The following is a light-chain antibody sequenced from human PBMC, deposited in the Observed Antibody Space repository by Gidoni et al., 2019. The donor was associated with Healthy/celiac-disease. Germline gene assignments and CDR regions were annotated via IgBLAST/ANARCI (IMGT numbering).Light chain of an antibody. Sequence: EIVLTQSPATLSLSPGERATLSCRASQSVSSYLAWYQQKPGQAPRLLIYYASNRATGIPARFSGSGSGTDFTLIISSLEPEDFAVYYCQQRSNWPPATFGQGTRLEIK. CDR1: QSVSSY. V-gene: IGKV3-11*01. CDR2: YAS. J-gene: IGKJ5*01. CDR3: QQRSNWPPAT.